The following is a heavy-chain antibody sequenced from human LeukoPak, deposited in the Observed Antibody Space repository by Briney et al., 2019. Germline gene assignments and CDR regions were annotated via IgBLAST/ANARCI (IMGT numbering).Heavy chain of an antibody. D-gene: IGHD5-12*01. Sequence: GGTLRLSSAASGFTFTSYDIYRVPRATGKGRECVSAIGTAGDPYYPRSAKGRFTISRENANKSLYLQMNSLRAGDTAVYYCARGLRYGDYYYYGMDLWGKGPTVTVSS. CDR2: IGTAGDP. V-gene: IGHV3-13*05. CDR1: GFTFTSYD. CDR3: ARGLRYGDYYYYGMDL. J-gene: IGHJ6*04.